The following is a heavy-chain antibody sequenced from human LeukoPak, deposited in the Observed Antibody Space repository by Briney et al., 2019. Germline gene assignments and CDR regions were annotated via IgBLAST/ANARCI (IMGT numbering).Heavy chain of an antibody. D-gene: IGHD3-16*02. V-gene: IGHV1-24*01. J-gene: IGHJ4*02. CDR1: GYTLTELS. CDR3: ATVERGTLSSSLDY. CDR2: FDPEDGET. Sequence: ASVKISCKVSGYTLTELSMHWVRQAPGKGLEWMGGFDPEDGETIYAQKFEGRVTMTEDTSTDTAYMELSSLRFEDTAVYYCATVERGTLSSSLDYWGQGTLVTVSS.